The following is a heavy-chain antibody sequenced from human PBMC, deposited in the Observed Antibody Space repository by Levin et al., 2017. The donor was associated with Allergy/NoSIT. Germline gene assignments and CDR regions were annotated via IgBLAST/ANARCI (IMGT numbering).Heavy chain of an antibody. CDR3: ARQGAVGVQGVIPYFDY. Sequence: GSLRLSCTVSGGSISSSSYYWGWIRQPPGKGLEWIGSIYYSGSTYYNPSLKSRVTISVDTSKNQFSLKLSSVTAADTAVYYCARQGAVGVQGVIPYFDYWGQGTLVTVSS. D-gene: IGHD3-10*01. J-gene: IGHJ4*02. CDR1: GGSISSSSYY. V-gene: IGHV4-39*01. CDR2: IYYSGST.